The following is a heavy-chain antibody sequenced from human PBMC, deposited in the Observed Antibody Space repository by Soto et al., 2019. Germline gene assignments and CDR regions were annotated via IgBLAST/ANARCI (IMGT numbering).Heavy chain of an antibody. V-gene: IGHV3-23*01. CDR3: ARRSSGRTYSFDF. Sequence: EVQVLESGGRWVQPGWSLRLSCAASGYTFSSNAMSWVRQAPGKGLEWGSSIGTSGNTYYPDSVQGRFTISRDISKNSLYVQMISLRVEDTDVYYCARRSSGRTYSFDFWGQGTPVTVS. CDR1: GYTFSSNA. J-gene: IGHJ4*02. CDR2: SIGTSGNT. D-gene: IGHD6-19*01.